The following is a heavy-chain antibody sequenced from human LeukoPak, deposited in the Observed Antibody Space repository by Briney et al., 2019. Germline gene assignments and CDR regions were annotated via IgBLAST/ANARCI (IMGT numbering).Heavy chain of an antibody. CDR2: INHSGST. D-gene: IGHD1-26*01. Sequence: SETLSLTCAVYGGSFSGYYWSWIRLPPGKGLEWIGEINHSGSTNYNPSLKSRVTISVDTSKNQFSLKLSSVTAADTAVYYCARKSYGRFDYWGQGTLVTVSS. J-gene: IGHJ4*02. CDR1: GGSFSGYY. CDR3: ARKSYGRFDY. V-gene: IGHV4-34*01.